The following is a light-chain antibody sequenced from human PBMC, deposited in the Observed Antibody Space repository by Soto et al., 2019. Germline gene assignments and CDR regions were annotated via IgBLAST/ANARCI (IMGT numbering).Light chain of an antibody. V-gene: IGLV2-14*01. J-gene: IGLJ2*01. CDR3: SSYTTSVTRVV. CDR1: SSDVGGYNF. Sequence: QSVLTQPASVSGSPGQSITISCTGTSSDVGGYNFVSWYQQHPGKAPKLTIYEVSNRPSGVSNRFSGSKSGNTASLTISGLQAEDEAAYYCSSYTTSVTRVVFGGGIKLTVL. CDR2: EVS.